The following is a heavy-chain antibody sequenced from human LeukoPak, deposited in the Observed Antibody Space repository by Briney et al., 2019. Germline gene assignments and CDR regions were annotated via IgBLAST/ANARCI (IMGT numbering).Heavy chain of an antibody. Sequence: PSETLSLTCTISGGSISDYYWSWIRQPPGKGLEWIGYIYYSGNTNYNPSLQSRVTISVDTSMNQFSLTLYFVTAADTAVYYCAKDDNYIRFLSWGQGTLVTVSS. CDR2: IYYSGNT. CDR3: AKDDNYIRFLS. J-gene: IGHJ5*02. D-gene: IGHD3-16*01. V-gene: IGHV4-59*01. CDR1: GGSISDYY.